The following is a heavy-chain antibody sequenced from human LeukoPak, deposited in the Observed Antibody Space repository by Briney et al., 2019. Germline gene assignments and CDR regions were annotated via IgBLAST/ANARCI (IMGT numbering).Heavy chain of an antibody. D-gene: IGHD6-13*01. Sequence: SETLSLTCTVSGGSISSSNYYWGWIRQPPGKGLEWIGRIYYSGSTQYNPTLRSRVTISVDTSKNQFSLKLSSVTAADTAVYYCARQEVAALYFQHWGQGTLVTVSS. CDR3: ARQEVAALYFQH. CDR2: IYYSGST. V-gene: IGHV4-39*01. J-gene: IGHJ1*01. CDR1: GGSISSSNYY.